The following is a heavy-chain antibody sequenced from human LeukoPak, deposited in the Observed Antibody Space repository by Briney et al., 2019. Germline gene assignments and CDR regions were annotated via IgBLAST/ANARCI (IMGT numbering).Heavy chain of an antibody. Sequence: PGGSLRLSCAASGFTFSRYDMHWVRQATGKGLEWVSSIASTGNTYYSGSVKGRFTISRENAKNPLYLQMNSLRAGDTAVYYCSRGSETGLDYWGQGTLATVSS. CDR1: GFTFSRYD. CDR2: IASTGNT. J-gene: IGHJ4*02. CDR3: SRGSETGLDY. V-gene: IGHV3-13*01.